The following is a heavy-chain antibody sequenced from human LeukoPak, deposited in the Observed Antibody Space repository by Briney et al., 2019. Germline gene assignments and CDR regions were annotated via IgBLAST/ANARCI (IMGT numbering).Heavy chain of an antibody. CDR1: GYTFTSYS. J-gene: IGHJ6*02. CDR2: INAGNGNA. D-gene: IGHD1-26*01. CDR3: ARFLGGSYGMDV. V-gene: IGHV1-3*01. Sequence: ASVKVSCKASGYTFTSYSMHWVRQAPGQRLEWMGWINAGNGNAKFSQKFQGRVTITRDTSASTAYMELSSLRSEDTAVYYCARFLGGSYGMDVWGQGATVTVSS.